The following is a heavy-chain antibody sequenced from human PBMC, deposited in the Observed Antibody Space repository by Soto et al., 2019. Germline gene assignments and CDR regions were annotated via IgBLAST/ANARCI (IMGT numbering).Heavy chain of an antibody. CDR2: IYYSGST. J-gene: IGHJ2*01. V-gene: IGHV4-30-4*01. D-gene: IGHD3-22*01. CDR1: GCSISSGDYY. CDR3: ARANYYDSSGYYLGWYFDL. Sequence: SETLSLTCTVSGCSISSGDYYWSWIRQPPGKGLEWIGYIYYSGSTYYNPSLKSRVTISVDTSKNQFSLKLSSVTAADTAVYYCARANYYDSSGYYLGWYFDLWGRGTLVTVSS.